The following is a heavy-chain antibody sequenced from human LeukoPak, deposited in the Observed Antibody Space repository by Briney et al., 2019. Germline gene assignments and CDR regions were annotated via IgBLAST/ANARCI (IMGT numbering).Heavy chain of an antibody. CDR1: EFTFRDAW. CDR2: IKSKSDGGTI. V-gene: IGHV3-15*01. Sequence: GGSLRLPGVGSEFTFRDAWMSGAARPPGKGLEWVGRIKSKSDGGTIDYAAPVKGRFTISRDDSRNTLYLQMNSPKTEDTAVYYCTTRRQDGWWGQGTLVTVS. J-gene: IGHJ4*02. CDR3: TTRRQDGW. D-gene: IGHD2-15*01.